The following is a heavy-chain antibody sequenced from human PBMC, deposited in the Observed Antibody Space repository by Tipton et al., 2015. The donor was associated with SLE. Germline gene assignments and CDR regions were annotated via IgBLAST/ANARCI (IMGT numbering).Heavy chain of an antibody. CDR3: ARGWVGATTWFDP. CDR2: IYDSGST. V-gene: IGHV4-59*01. J-gene: IGHJ5*02. D-gene: IGHD1-26*01. CDR1: GGSFSGYY. Sequence: GLVKPSETLSLTCEVYGGSFSGYYWSWIRQAPGKGLEWIGYIYDSGSTYNPSLKSRVTISVDTSKNQFSLKLNSVTAADTAVYFCARGWVGATTWFDPWGQGTLVTVSS.